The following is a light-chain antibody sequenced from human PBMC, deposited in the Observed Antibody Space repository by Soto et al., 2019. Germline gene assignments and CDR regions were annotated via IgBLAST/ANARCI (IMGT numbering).Light chain of an antibody. CDR1: QTISSSS. J-gene: IGKJ4*01. Sequence: EIVLTQSPGTLSLSPGERATLSCRASQTISSSSLAWYQQIPGQAPRLLIYGASSRATGIPDRFGGSGSGTDFTLTISRLEPEDFAVYYCQQYGSSSLTFGGGTKVDIK. CDR2: GAS. V-gene: IGKV3-20*01. CDR3: QQYGSSSLT.